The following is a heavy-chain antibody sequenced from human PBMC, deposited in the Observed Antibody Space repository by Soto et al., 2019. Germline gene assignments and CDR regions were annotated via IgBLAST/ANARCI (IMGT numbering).Heavy chain of an antibody. J-gene: IGHJ3*01. CDR2: IWTSGST. Sequence: EVQLVESGGCLIQPGGSLRLSCEASGFTFSSNDMNWVRQAPGKGLEWVSLIWTSGSTAYADSVKGRFTISRDNSKSALYLHMSSLRAEDTAVYYCATRPLLRGAPWGQGTMVTVSS. CDR1: GFTFSSND. CDR3: ATRPLLRGAP. V-gene: IGHV3-53*01. D-gene: IGHD3-16*01.